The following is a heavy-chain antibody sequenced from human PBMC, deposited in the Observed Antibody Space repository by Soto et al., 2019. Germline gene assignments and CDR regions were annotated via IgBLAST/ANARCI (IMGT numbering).Heavy chain of an antibody. CDR2: ISSSSSYI. CDR3: AREGTYCSSTSCYVNYYYYMDV. J-gene: IGHJ6*03. D-gene: IGHD2-2*01. CDR1: GFTFSSYS. V-gene: IGHV3-21*01. Sequence: GGSLRLSCAASGFTFSSYSMNWVRQAPGKGLEWVSSISSSSSYIYYADSVKGRFTISRDNAKNSLYLQMNSLRAEDTAVYYCAREGTYCSSTSCYVNYYYYMDVWGKGTTVTVSS.